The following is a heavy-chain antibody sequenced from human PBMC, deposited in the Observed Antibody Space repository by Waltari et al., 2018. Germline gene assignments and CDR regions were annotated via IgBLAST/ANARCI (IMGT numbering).Heavy chain of an antibody. CDR2: IKSKTDGGTT. CDR1: GFTFSNAW. CDR3: TTGGIIVVVINLETYAFDI. V-gene: IGHV3-15*01. D-gene: IGHD3-22*01. Sequence: EVQLVESGGGLVKPGGSLRLSCAASGFTFSNAWMSWVRQAPGKGLEWVGRIKSKTDGGTTDYAAPVNCRFTISRDHSNNTLYLQMISLKTEYTAGYYCTTGGIIVVVINLETYAFDIWGQGTMVTVSS. J-gene: IGHJ3*02.